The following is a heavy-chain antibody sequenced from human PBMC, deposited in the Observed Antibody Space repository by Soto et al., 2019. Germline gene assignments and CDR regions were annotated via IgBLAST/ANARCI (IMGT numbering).Heavy chain of an antibody. D-gene: IGHD5-18*01. J-gene: IGHJ4*02. CDR3: ARDPPRRYNSGQGLDY. V-gene: IGHV1-18*04. CDR1: GYTFTSYG. CDR2: ISTYYDNT. Sequence: PVKVSCKASGYTFTSYGISWVRQAPGQGLEWMGWISTYYDNTNYAQNLRGRVTMTTDTSTSTAYMELRSLRSDDTAVYYCARDPPRRYNSGQGLDYWVQVTLVTVSS.